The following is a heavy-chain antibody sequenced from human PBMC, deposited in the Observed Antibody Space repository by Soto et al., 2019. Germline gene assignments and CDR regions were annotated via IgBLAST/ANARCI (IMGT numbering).Heavy chain of an antibody. J-gene: IGHJ4*02. D-gene: IGHD6-19*01. CDR1: GGSISSYY. CDR3: ARHVQWLVTFDY. CDR2: IYYSGST. V-gene: IGHV4-59*08. Sequence: PSETLSLTCTVSGGSISSYYWSWIRQPPGKGLEWIGYIYYSGSTNYNPSLKSRVTTSVDTSKNQFSLKLSSVTAADTAVYYCARHVQWLVTFDYWGQGNPVTVSS.